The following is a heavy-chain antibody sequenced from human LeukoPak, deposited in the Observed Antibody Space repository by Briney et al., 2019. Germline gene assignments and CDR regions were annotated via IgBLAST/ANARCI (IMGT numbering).Heavy chain of an antibody. D-gene: IGHD5-24*01. CDR2: IYYSGST. Sequence: SQTLSLTCTVSGGSIGSGGYYWSWIRQHPGKGLEWIGYIYYSGSTYYNPSLKSRVTISVDTSKNQFSLKLSSVTAADTAVYYCASGWLQAPFDYWGQGTLVTVSS. J-gene: IGHJ4*02. V-gene: IGHV4-31*03. CDR1: GGSIGSGGYY. CDR3: ASGWLQAPFDY.